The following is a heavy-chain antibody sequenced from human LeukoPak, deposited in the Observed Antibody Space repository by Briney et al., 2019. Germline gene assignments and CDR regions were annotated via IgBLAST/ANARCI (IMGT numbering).Heavy chain of an antibody. CDR1: GFSVGGYW. CDR3: TRGASGYGNFDY. Sequence: GGSLRLSCAASGFSVGGYWMHWVRQGPGMGLVWVSRINSDGSSISYADPVKGRFSISRDNAKNTLYLQMNSLRAEDTAVYYCTRGASGYGNFDYWGQGTLVTASS. V-gene: IGHV3-74*01. CDR2: INSDGSSI. J-gene: IGHJ4*02. D-gene: IGHD5-12*01.